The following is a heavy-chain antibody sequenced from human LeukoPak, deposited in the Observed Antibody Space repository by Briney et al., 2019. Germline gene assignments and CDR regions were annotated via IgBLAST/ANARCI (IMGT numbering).Heavy chain of an antibody. D-gene: IGHD5-12*01. CDR2: IYYSGST. Sequence: SETLSLTCTVSGGSISSSSYYRGWIRQPPGKGLEWIGSIYYSGSTYYNPSLKSRVTISVDTSKNQFSLKLSSVTAADTAVYYCARRGYSGYDPSWFDPWGQGTLVTVSS. V-gene: IGHV4-39*01. J-gene: IGHJ5*02. CDR3: ARRGYSGYDPSWFDP. CDR1: GGSISSSSYY.